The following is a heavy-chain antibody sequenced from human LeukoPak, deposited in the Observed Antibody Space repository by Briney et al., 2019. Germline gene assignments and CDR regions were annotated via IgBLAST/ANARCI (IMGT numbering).Heavy chain of an antibody. CDR1: GFTFSSYA. V-gene: IGHV3-30-3*01. CDR2: ISYDGSNK. J-gene: IGHJ1*01. Sequence: GGSLRLSCAASGFTFSSYAMHWVRQAPGKGLEWVAVISYDGSNKYYADSVKGRFTISRDNSKNTLYLQMNSLRAEDTAVYYCARDSPLYGDSGSAEYFQHWGQGTLVTVSS. CDR3: ARDSPLYGDSGSAEYFQH. D-gene: IGHD4-17*01.